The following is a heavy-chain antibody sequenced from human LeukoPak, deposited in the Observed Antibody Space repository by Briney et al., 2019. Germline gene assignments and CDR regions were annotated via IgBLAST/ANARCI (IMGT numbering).Heavy chain of an antibody. CDR2: MNPNSGNA. CDR3: ARGPKWSGSYYYFDY. D-gene: IGHD1-26*01. J-gene: IGHJ4*02. CDR1: GYTFPSYD. Sequence: ASVTVSCKTSGYTFPSYDINWVRQATGQGLEWMGWMNPNSGNAGYAQKFQGRVTITRNTSITTAYMELSSLRSEDTAVYYCARGPKWSGSYYYFDYWGQGTLVTVSS. V-gene: IGHV1-8*01.